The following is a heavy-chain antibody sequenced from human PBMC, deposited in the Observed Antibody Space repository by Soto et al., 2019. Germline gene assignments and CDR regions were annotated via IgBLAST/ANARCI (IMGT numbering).Heavy chain of an antibody. J-gene: IGHJ4*02. V-gene: IGHV3-23*01. D-gene: IGHD5-12*01. CDR3: ASLGGYSGYDPFDY. CDR1: GFAFNIYS. CDR2: ISGNGAST. Sequence: EVQLLESGGGLVQTGGSLRLSCAASGFAFNIYSMGWVRQAPGKGLEWFSVISGNGASTYYSESVKGRFTISRDLSKNTLFLQSISLRAEDTAVYYCASLGGYSGYDPFDYWGQATLVTVSS.